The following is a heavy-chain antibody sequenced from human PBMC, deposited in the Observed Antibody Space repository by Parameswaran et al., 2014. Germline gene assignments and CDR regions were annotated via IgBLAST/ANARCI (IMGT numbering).Heavy chain of an antibody. Sequence: WIRQPPGKGLEWVSSISSSSSYIYYADSVKGRFTISRDNAKNSLYLQMNSLRAEDTAVYYCARGSGSGWSVDYWGQGTLVTVSS. CDR2: ISSSSSYI. J-gene: IGHJ4*02. CDR3: ARGSGSGWSVDY. D-gene: IGHD6-19*01. V-gene: IGHV3-21*01.